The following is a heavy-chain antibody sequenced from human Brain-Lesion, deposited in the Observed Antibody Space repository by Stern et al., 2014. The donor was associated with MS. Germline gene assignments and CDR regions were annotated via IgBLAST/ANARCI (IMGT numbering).Heavy chain of an antibody. J-gene: IGHJ5*02. V-gene: IGHV4-39*01. CDR2: IYYSGKT. CDR1: GGSVSSTSYA. CDR3: AGEEDIRYCSGGSCTGNWFDP. Sequence: KESGPGLVKPSETLSLTCTVAGGSVSSTSYAWAWIRQPPGKGLEWIGTIYYSGKTYYSPSLKSRLTISLDTSKNQFSLQLRFVTAADTAVYYCAGEEDIRYCSGGSCTGNWFDPWGQGTLVTVSS. D-gene: IGHD2-15*01.